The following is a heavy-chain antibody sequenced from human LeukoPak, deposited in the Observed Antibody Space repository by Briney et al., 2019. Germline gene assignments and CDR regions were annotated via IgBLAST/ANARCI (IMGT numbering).Heavy chain of an antibody. CDR3: ARGPGDYYYYYGMDV. D-gene: IGHD7-27*01. CDR2: MNPNSGNT. Sequence: ASVKVSCKASGYTFTSSDINWVRQATGQGLEWMGWMNPNSGNTGHAQKFQGRVTMTRNTSISTAYMELSSLRSEDTAVYYCARGPGDYYYYYGMDVWGQGTTVTVSS. J-gene: IGHJ6*02. CDR1: GYTFTSSD. V-gene: IGHV1-8*01.